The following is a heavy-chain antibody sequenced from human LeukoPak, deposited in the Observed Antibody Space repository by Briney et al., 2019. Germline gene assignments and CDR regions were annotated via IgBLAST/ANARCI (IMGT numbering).Heavy chain of an antibody. CDR3: ARDHQSWYGGTYFYPY. CDR2: ISAYNGNT. V-gene: IGHV1-18*01. J-gene: IGHJ4*02. CDR1: GYSFTSYG. D-gene: IGHD1-26*01. Sequence: GESLKISCKGSGYSFTSYGISWVRQAPGQGLEWMGWISAYNGNTNYAQKLQGRVTMTTDTSTSTAYMELRSLRSDDTAVYYCARDHQSWYGGTYFYPYGGQEPLATVSS.